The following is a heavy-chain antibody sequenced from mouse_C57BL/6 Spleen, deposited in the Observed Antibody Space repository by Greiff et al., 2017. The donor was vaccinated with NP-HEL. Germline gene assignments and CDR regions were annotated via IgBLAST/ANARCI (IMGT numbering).Heavy chain of an antibody. D-gene: IGHD3-2*02. CDR1: GYTFTSYW. Sequence: VQLQQSGAELVMPGASVKLSCKASGYTFTSYWMHWVKQRPGQGLEWIGEIDPSDSYTNYNQKFKGKSTLTVDKSSSTAYMQLSSLTSEDSAVYYCARWGSSTLYFDYWGQGTTLTVSS. CDR2: IDPSDSYT. J-gene: IGHJ2*01. V-gene: IGHV1-69*01. CDR3: ARWGSSTLYFDY.